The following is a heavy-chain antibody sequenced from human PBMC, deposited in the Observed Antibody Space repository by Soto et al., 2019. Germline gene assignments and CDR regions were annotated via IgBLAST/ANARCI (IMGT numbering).Heavy chain of an antibody. V-gene: IGHV4-59*01. D-gene: IGHD5-18*01. CDR1: GGSISNYY. CDR2: IYYTGST. J-gene: IGHJ4*02. CDR3: ARITAMDPYYFDY. Sequence: SETLSLTCTVSGGSISNYYWSWIRQPPGKGLEWIGYIYYTGSTNYNPSLKSRVTISVDTSTNQFSLKLSSVTAADTAVYYCARITAMDPYYFDYWGQGTLVTVSS.